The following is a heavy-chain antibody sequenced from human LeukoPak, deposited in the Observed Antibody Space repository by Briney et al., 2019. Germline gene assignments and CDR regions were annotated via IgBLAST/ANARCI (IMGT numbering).Heavy chain of an antibody. Sequence: NPGGSLRLSCAASGFTFSSYSMNWVRQAPGKGLEWVSSISSSSSYIYYADSVKGRFTISRDNAKNSPYLQMNSLRAEDTAVYYCASVRGGLDDNPQIWGQGTMVTVSS. CDR1: GFTFSSYS. D-gene: IGHD3/OR15-3a*01. J-gene: IGHJ3*02. V-gene: IGHV3-21*01. CDR3: ASVRGGLDDNPQI. CDR2: ISSSSSYI.